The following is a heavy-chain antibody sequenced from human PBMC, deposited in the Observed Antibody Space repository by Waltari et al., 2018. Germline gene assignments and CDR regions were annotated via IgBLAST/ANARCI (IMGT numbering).Heavy chain of an antibody. CDR1: GGSISSYY. CDR3: ARHLFYRSATYSLKEYSYYMDD. D-gene: IGHD3-10*01. V-gene: IGHV4-4*07. CDR2: SYTSGCT. Sequence: QVQLQESGPGLVKPSETLSLTCTVSGGSISSYYWSWIRQPAGKGLEWIGRSYTSGCTNYIPSLKSRVTMAVDTSKNQFSLKLSSVTAADTAVYYCARHLFYRSATYSLKEYSYYMDDWGKGTTVTVSS. J-gene: IGHJ6*03.